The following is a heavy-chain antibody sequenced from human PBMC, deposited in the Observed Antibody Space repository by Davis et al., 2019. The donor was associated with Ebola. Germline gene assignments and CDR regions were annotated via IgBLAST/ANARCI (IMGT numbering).Heavy chain of an antibody. D-gene: IGHD2-2*01. Sequence: GESLKISCAASGFTFSAYSVSWVRQAPGKGLEWVSYISTGSYTIYYADSVKGRFTISRDNAKNTLYLQMNSLRVEDTAVYYCARRYCTSTNCSPGYGMDVWGQGTTVTVSS. V-gene: IGHV3-48*04. J-gene: IGHJ6*02. CDR3: ARRYCTSTNCSPGYGMDV. CDR1: GFTFSAYS. CDR2: ISTGSYTI.